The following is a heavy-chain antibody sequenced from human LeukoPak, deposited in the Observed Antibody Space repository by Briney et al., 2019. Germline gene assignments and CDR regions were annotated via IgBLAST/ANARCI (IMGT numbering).Heavy chain of an antibody. CDR2: INPSGGST. V-gene: IGHV1-46*01. CDR1: GYTFTSYY. CDR3: PRDQTLTYYYDSSPRGPDY. J-gene: IGHJ4*02. D-gene: IGHD3-22*01. Sequence: ASVKVSCKASGYTFTSYYMHWVRQAPGQGLEWMGIINPSGGSTSYAQKFQGRVTMTRATSTSTAYMELSSLRSEDTAVYYCPRDQTLTYYYDSSPRGPDYWGQGTLVTVSS.